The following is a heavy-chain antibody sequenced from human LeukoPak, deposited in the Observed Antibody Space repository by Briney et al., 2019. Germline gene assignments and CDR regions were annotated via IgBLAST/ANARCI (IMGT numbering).Heavy chain of an antibody. CDR2: INYSGST. CDR1: GGSFSGYY. Sequence: SETLSLTCAVYGGSFSGYYWSWIRQPPGQGLEWIGEINYSGSTNYNPSLKSRVTISVDTSKNQFSLKLTPVTAADTAVYYCARRSRSGSGWLIKYWGQGTLVTVSS. V-gene: IGHV4-34*01. CDR3: ARRSRSGSGWLIKY. J-gene: IGHJ4*02. D-gene: IGHD6-19*01.